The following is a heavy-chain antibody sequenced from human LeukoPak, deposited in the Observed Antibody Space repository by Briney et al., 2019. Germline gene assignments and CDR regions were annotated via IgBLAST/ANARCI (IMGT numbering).Heavy chain of an antibody. CDR3: ARARGIFDY. CDR1: GFTFSSHW. J-gene: IGHJ4*03. D-gene: IGHD3-10*01. Sequence: GGSLRLSCAASGFTFSSHWMSWVRQAPGKGREWVANIKQDGSEKYCVDSVKGRFTISRDNAKNSLYLQMNSLRAEDTAVYYCARARGIFDYWGQGTLVTVSS. CDR2: IKQDGSEK. V-gene: IGHV3-7*01.